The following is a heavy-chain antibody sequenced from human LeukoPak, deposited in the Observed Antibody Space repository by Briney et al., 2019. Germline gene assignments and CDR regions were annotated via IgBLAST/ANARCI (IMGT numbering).Heavy chain of an antibody. V-gene: IGHV3-23*01. CDR2: ISGSGGDT. D-gene: IGHD5-12*01. Sequence: GGSLRLSCAASGFTFSSYEMNWVRQAPGKGLEWVSVISGSGGDTDYADSVKGRFTISRDNSKNTLFLRMNSLRAEDTAIYYCAKSRVGYDYWGQGTLVTVSS. CDR1: GFTFSSYE. CDR3: AKSRVGYDY. J-gene: IGHJ4*02.